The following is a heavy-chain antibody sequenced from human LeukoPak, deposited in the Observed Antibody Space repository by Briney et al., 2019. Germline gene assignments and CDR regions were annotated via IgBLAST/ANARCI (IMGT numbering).Heavy chain of an antibody. CDR2: IYSGGST. Sequence: PGGSLRLSCAASGFTVSSNYMSWVRQAPGKGLEWVSVIYSGGSTYYADSVKGRFTISRDNSKNTLYLQMNSLRAEDTAVYYCAREKDLIAAAGTVYAFDIWGQGTMVTVSS. J-gene: IGHJ3*02. V-gene: IGHV3-53*05. CDR3: AREKDLIAAAGTVYAFDI. CDR1: GFTVSSNY. D-gene: IGHD6-13*01.